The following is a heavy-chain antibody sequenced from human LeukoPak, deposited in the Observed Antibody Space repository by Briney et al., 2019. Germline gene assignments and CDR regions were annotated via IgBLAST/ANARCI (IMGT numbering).Heavy chain of an antibody. CDR3: ARIRSGYTNYYGMDV. Sequence: SGPALVKPTQTLTLTCTFSGFSLTTLGMCVNWIRQPPGKALEWLARIDWDDDKYYSTSLKTRLTISKDTSKNQVVLTMPDMDPLDTATYYCARIRSGYTNYYGMDVWGQGTTVTVSS. CDR2: IDWDDDK. CDR1: GFSLTTLGMC. V-gene: IGHV2-70*11. D-gene: IGHD6-13*01. J-gene: IGHJ6*02.